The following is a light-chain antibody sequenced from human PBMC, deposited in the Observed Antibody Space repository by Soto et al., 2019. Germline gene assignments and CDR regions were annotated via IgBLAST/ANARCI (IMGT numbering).Light chain of an antibody. J-gene: IGLJ2*01. CDR2: EVV. V-gene: IGLV2-8*01. Sequence: QSALTQPPSASGSPGQSVTISCTGTDSNYVSWYQQHPDKAPKLLIYEVVKRPSGVPDRFSGSKSGNTASLTVSALQAEDEADYHCTSYAGNNNLVFGGGTKLTVL. CDR3: TSYAGNNNLV. CDR1: DSNY.